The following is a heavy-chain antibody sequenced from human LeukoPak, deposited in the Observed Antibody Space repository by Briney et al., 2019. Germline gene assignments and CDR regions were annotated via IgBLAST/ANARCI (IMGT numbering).Heavy chain of an antibody. CDR1: GFTFSSYG. Sequence: GGSLRLSCAASGFTFSSYGMHWVRQAPGKGLEWVAFIRYDGSNKYYADSVKGRFTISRDNSKNTLYPQMNSLRPEDTAVYYCARGQRRHTDMAPSFDYWGQGTLVTVSS. D-gene: IGHD5-18*01. CDR2: IRYDGSNK. CDR3: ARGQRRHTDMAPSFDY. J-gene: IGHJ4*02. V-gene: IGHV3-30*02.